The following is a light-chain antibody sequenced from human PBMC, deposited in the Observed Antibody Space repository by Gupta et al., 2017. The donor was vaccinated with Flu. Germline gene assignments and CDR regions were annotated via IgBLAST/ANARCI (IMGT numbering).Light chain of an antibody. Sequence: SFDLTQPSAASASPGPTTKISCSGDVLAKKFARWCQQKPGQAPLLIISKDNKRPSGVSERCSGSSAGTTVTLTISGAQVADAADYYSYSASDTLPHWVFGGGTKLTVL. CDR3: YSASDTLPHWV. V-gene: IGLV3-27*01. J-gene: IGLJ3*02. CDR1: VLAKKF. CDR2: KDN.